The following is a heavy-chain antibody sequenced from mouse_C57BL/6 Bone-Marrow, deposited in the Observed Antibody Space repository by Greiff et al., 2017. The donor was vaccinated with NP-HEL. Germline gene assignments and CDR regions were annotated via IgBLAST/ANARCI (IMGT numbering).Heavy chain of an antibody. CDR2: IDPSDSET. Sequence: VQLQQPGAELVRPGSSVKLSCKASGYTFTSYWMHWVKPRPIPGLEWIGNIDPSDSETHYNQKFKDKATLTVDKSSSTAYMQLSSLTSEDAAVYYCARGGTAYWGQGTLVTVSA. CDR3: ARGGTAY. CDR1: GYTFTSYW. V-gene: IGHV1-52*01. D-gene: IGHD3-3*01. J-gene: IGHJ3*01.